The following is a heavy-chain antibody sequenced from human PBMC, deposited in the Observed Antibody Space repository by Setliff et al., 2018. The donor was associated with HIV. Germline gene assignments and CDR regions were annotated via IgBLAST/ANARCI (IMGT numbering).Heavy chain of an antibody. J-gene: IGHJ6*02. V-gene: IGHV4-61*02. CDR2: IYTSGST. Sequence: SETLSLTCTVSGGSISSGDYYWSWIRQPAGKGLEWIGRIYTSGSTNYNPSLKSRVTISVDTSKNQFSLKLSSVTAADTAVYYCAREDYYYYGMDVWGQGTTVTVSS. CDR3: AREDYYYYGMDV. CDR1: GGSISSGDYY.